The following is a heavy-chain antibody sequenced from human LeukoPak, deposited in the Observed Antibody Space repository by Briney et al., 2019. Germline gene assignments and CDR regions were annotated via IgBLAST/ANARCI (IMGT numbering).Heavy chain of an antibody. Sequence: PGGSLRLSCAGYGFSFSSSWMTWVRQAPGKGLEWVASIKQDGSEKYYVDSVKGRFTISRDNAKNSLFLQMNSLRVEDTAVYYCARDLPPLDYWGQGTLVTVSS. V-gene: IGHV3-7*01. CDR1: GFSFSSSW. CDR2: IKQDGSEK. CDR3: ARDLPPLDY. J-gene: IGHJ4*02.